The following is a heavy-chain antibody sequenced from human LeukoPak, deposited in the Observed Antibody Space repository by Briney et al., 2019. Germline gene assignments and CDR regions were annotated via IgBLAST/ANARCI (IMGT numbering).Heavy chain of an antibody. Sequence: SETLSLTCAVYGGSFSGYYWSWIRQPPGKGLEWIGEINHSGSTNYNPSLKSRVTISVDTSKNQFSLKLSSVTAADTAVYYCGRALVAATGDFDYWGQGTLVTVSS. CDR3: GRALVAATGDFDY. CDR1: GGSFSGYY. V-gene: IGHV4-34*01. CDR2: INHSGST. J-gene: IGHJ4*02. D-gene: IGHD2-15*01.